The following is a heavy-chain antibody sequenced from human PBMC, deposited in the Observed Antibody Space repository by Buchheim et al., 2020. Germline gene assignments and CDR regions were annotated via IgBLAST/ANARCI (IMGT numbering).Heavy chain of an antibody. V-gene: IGHV4-39*01. J-gene: IGHJ4*02. CDR1: GGSISSSSYY. D-gene: IGHD6-19*01. CDR3: ARRSSSGWYFDY. Sequence: QLQLQESGPGLVKPSETLSLTCTVSGGSISSSSYYWGWIRQPPGKGLEWIGSIYYSGSTYYNPSLKSRVTISVDTSKNQFSLKLSAVAAADTAVYYGARRSSSGWYFDYWGQGTL. CDR2: IYYSGST.